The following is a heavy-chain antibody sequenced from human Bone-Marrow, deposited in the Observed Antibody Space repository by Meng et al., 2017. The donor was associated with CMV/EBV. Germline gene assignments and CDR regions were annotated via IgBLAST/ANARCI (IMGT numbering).Heavy chain of an antibody. CDR1: GGTFSSYA. CDR3: ARGRLGYCSSTSCSPLNYYYYYGMDV. J-gene: IGHJ6*02. V-gene: IGHV1-69*05. D-gene: IGHD2-2*01. CDR2: IIPIFGTA. Sequence: SVKVSCKASGGTFSSYAISWVRQAPGQGLEWMGGIIPIFGTANYAQKFQGRVTITTDESTSTAYMELSSLRSEDTAVYYCARGRLGYCSSTSCSPLNYYYYYGMDVWGQGTTVTVSS.